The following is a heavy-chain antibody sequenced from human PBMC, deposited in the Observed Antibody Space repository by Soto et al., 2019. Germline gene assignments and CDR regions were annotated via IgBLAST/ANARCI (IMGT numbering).Heavy chain of an antibody. CDR3: ARGSTDSYPGSRIFDF. CDR1: GGSISSYY. CDR2: ITDTGGDA. V-gene: IGHV3-23*01. Sequence: ETLSLTCTVSGGSISSYYWSWVRQAPGEGLQWVSTITDTGGDAKYADSVRGRFVISRDNSKKTLYLQMTSLTAEDSAMYFCARGSTDSYPGSRIFDFWGRGTLVTVSS. J-gene: IGHJ4*02. D-gene: IGHD3-10*01.